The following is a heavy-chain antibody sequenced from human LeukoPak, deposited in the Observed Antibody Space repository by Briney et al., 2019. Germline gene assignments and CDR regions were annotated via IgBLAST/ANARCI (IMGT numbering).Heavy chain of an antibody. J-gene: IGHJ4*02. CDR2: IKHDGGEK. Sequence: PGGSLRLPCAASAFTFSSYWMSWVRQAPAKGLEWVASIKHDGGEKYYVDSVKGRFTISRDNAKNSLYLQMNSLRAEDTAIYYCARMGLRHVFDYWGQGTLVTVSS. V-gene: IGHV3-7*01. CDR3: ARMGLRHVFDY. CDR1: AFTFSSYW. D-gene: IGHD4-17*01.